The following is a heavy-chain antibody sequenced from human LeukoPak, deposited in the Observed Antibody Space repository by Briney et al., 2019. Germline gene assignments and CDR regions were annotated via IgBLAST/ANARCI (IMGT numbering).Heavy chain of an antibody. V-gene: IGHV3-48*01. J-gene: IGHJ4*02. Sequence: GGSLRLSCAASGFTFSTYSITWVRQAPGKGLEWVSYIRSRDRTIYYADSVKGRFTISTDNAENSLYLQMNSLRTEDTAVYYCARDHRWGFDYWGRGTLVTVSS. D-gene: IGHD7-27*01. CDR3: ARDHRWGFDY. CDR1: GFTFSTYS. CDR2: IRSRDRTI.